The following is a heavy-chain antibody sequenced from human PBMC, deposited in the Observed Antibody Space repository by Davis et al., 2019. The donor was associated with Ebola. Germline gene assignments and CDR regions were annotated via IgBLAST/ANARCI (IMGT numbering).Heavy chain of an antibody. CDR2: IRGSGDRT. V-gene: IGHV3-23*01. Sequence: PGGSLRLSCAASGFTFSNAWMSWVRQAPGKGLEWVSTIRGSGDRTYYADSVKGRFTISRDNSKNTLFLQMNRLRAEDTAVYYCAKSYHADEDYGMDVWGQGTTVTVSS. CDR1: GFTFSNAW. CDR3: AKSYHADEDYGMDV. J-gene: IGHJ6*02. D-gene: IGHD2-2*01.